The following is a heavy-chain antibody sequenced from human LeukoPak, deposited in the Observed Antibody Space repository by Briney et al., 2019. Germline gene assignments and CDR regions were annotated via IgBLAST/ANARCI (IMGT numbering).Heavy chain of an antibody. CDR2: INWNGGST. CDR1: GFTFDDYG. Sequence: GGSLRLSCAASGFTFDDYGMSWVRQAPGKGLEWVSGINWNGGSTVYADSVKGRFTISRDNAKNSLYLQMNSLRAEDTALYYCARVSLSMTYYYYYYMDVWGKGTTVTVSS. J-gene: IGHJ6*03. D-gene: IGHD2/OR15-2a*01. V-gene: IGHV3-20*04. CDR3: ARVSLSMTYYYYYYMDV.